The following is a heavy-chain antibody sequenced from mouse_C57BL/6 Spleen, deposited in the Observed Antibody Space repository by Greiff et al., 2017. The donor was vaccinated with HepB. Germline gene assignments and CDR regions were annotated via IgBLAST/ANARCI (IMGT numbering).Heavy chain of an antibody. CDR2: ISSGSSTI. J-gene: IGHJ4*01. Sequence: DVKLVESGGGLVKPGGSLKLSCAASGFTFSDYGMHWVRQAPEKGLEWVAYISSGSSTIYYADTVKGRFTISRDNAKNTLFLQMTSLRSEDTAMYYCARGGNYGSAMDYWGQGTSVTVSS. D-gene: IGHD2-1*01. CDR3: ARGGNYGSAMDY. V-gene: IGHV5-17*01. CDR1: GFTFSDYG.